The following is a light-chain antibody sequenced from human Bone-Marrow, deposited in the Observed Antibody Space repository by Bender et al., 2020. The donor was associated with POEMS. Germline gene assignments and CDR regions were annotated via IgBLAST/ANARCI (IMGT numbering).Light chain of an antibody. Sequence: QSALAQPASVSESPGQSITISCTGTSSDIGRYNLVSWYQQHPGEDPKLVIYEVSKRPSGVSNRFSGSKSGNTASLTISGLQAEDEADYYCCSYAGSNKVFGGGTKLTVL. J-gene: IGLJ2*01. V-gene: IGLV2-23*02. CDR2: EVS. CDR1: SSDIGRYNL. CDR3: CSYAGSNKV.